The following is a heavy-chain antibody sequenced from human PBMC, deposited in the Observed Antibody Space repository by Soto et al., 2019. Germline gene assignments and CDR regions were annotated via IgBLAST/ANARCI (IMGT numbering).Heavy chain of an antibody. D-gene: IGHD5-12*01. CDR2: ISPYNGNT. Sequence: HVQLVQSGAEVKKPGASLKVSCKASGYTFISYGVSWVRQAPGQGLEWLGWISPYNGNTTYAQKFQGRTTMTTDTSTSTVYMDLRSLRTDDTAVYYCARDQTKWLTDAFDIWGQGTMVVVSS. V-gene: IGHV1-18*01. CDR1: GYTFISYG. CDR3: ARDQTKWLTDAFDI. J-gene: IGHJ3*02.